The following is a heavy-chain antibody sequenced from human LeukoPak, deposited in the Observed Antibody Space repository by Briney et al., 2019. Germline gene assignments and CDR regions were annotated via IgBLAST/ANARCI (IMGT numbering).Heavy chain of an antibody. CDR3: AKLQGC. V-gene: IGHV3-64D*06. CDR2: ISSDGGTT. D-gene: IGHD4-11*01. J-gene: IGHJ4*02. CDR1: GCTFSSYA. Sequence: GSLRLSCSASGCTFSSYAIHWVRQAPGKGLECVSGISSDGGTTYYADSVKGRFTISRDNSKNTLYLQVSSLRAEDTAVYYCAKLQGCWGQGTLVTVSS.